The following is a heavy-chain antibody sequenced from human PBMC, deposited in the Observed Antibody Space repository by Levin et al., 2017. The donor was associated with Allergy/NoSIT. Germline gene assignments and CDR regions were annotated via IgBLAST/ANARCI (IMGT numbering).Heavy chain of an antibody. Sequence: LSLTCAASGFTFSSDGMQWVRQAPGKGREWVAVIGYDGSAQFYSDSVKDQFTAPGDNSKKTVYLEMNSLRPEDTAVYYCAKENKIGNWFFDLWGRGTLVTVSS. CDR1: GFTFSSDG. CDR2: IGYDGSAQ. D-gene: IGHD1/OR15-1a*01. J-gene: IGHJ2*01. V-gene: IGHV3-30*18. CDR3: AKENKIGNWFFDL.